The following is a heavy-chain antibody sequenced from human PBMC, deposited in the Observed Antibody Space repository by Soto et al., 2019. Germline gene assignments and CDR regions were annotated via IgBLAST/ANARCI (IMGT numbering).Heavy chain of an antibody. D-gene: IGHD3-10*01. CDR2: ISAYNGNT. Sequence: ASVKVSCKASGYTFTSYGISWVRQAPGQGLEWMGWISAYNGNTNYAQKLQGRVTMTTDTSTSTAYMALRSLRSDDTAVYYCARDGGWYYGSWSYYWFDPWGQGTLVTVSS. J-gene: IGHJ5*02. V-gene: IGHV1-18*01. CDR1: GYTFTSYG. CDR3: ARDGGWYYGSWSYYWFDP.